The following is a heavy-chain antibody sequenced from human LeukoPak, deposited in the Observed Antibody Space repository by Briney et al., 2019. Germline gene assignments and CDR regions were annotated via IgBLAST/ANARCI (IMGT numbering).Heavy chain of an antibody. CDR3: AREWHDSSGYYLNDAFDV. J-gene: IGHJ3*01. CDR1: GFTFSSYG. CDR2: ISYDGNNK. D-gene: IGHD3-22*01. V-gene: IGHV3-30*03. Sequence: GGSLRLSCAASGFTFSSYGMHWVRQAPGKGLEWVAVISYDGNNKYFADSVKGRFTISRDNSKNTVYLVINSLRLEDTAVYYCAREWHDSSGYYLNDAFDVWGQGTLVTVSS.